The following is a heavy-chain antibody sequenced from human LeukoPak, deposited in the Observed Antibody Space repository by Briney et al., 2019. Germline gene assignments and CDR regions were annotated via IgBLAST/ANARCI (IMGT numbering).Heavy chain of an antibody. V-gene: IGHV3-21*01. CDR3: AKLLGSRYYFDY. CDR1: GFTFSSYS. Sequence: GGSLRLSCAASGFTFSSYSMNWVRQAPGKGLEWVSSISSSSSYIYYADSVKGRFTISRDNAKNSLYLQMNSLRAEDTAVYYCAKLLGSRYYFDYWGQGTLVTVSS. J-gene: IGHJ4*02. CDR2: ISSSSSYI. D-gene: IGHD2-15*01.